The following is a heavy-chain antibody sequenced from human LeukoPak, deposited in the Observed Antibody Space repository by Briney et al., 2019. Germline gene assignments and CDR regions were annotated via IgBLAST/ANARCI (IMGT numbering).Heavy chain of an antibody. V-gene: IGHV1-46*01. CDR2: INPSGGST. CDR1: GYTFTSYY. J-gene: IGHJ6*02. CDR3: AREDTGRYYGMDV. Sequence: ASVKVSCKASGYTFTSYYMHWVRQAPGXXXXXXGIINPSGGSTSYAQKFQGRVTMTRDTSTSTVYMELSSLRSEDTAVYYCAREDTGRYYGMDVWGQGTTVTVSS. D-gene: IGHD5-18*01.